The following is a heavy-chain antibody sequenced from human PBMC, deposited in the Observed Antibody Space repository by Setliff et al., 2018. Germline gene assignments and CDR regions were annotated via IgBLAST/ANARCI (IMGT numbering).Heavy chain of an antibody. J-gene: IGHJ6*02. D-gene: IGHD3-3*01. CDR1: GYTFNNYA. Sequence: GESLKISCEASGYTFNNYAMIWVRQAPGKGLEWVSAISGSGGSTYYADSVKGRFTISRDNSKNTLYLQMNSLRAEDTAVYYCAKGLRGVVYYYYGLDVWGQGTTVTVSS. CDR2: ISGSGGST. CDR3: AKGLRGVVYYYYGLDV. V-gene: IGHV3-23*01.